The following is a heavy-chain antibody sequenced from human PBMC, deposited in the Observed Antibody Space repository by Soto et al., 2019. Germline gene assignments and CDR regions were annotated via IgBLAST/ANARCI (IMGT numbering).Heavy chain of an antibody. V-gene: IGHV3-15*07. CDR2: IKSKTDGGTT. CDR3: TTDAYYYDSSGYFVY. D-gene: IGHD3-22*01. CDR1: GFTFSNAW. J-gene: IGHJ4*02. Sequence: ESGGGLVKPGGSLRLSCAASGFTFSNAWMNWVRQAPGKGLEWVGRIKSKTDGGTTDYAAPVKGRFTISRDDSKNTLYLQMNSLKTEYTAVYYCTTDAYYYDSSGYFVYWGQGTLVTVSS.